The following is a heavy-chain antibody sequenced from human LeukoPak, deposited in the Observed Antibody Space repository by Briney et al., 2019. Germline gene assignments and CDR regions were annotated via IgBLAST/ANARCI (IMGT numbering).Heavy chain of an antibody. CDR2: IYPGDSDT. D-gene: IGHD3-22*01. V-gene: IGHV5-51*01. J-gene: IGHJ4*02. CDR3: ARHGPDYYDSSGYYWAHYFDY. Sequence: GESLKISCQGSGYSFTSYWIGWVRQMPGKGLEWMGIIYPGDSDTRYSPSFQGQVTISADKSISTAYLQWSSLKASDTAMYYCARHGPDYYDSSGYYWAHYFDYWGQGTLVTVSS. CDR1: GYSFTSYW.